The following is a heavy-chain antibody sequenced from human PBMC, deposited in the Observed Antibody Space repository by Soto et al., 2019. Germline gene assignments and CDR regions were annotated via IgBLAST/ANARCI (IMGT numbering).Heavy chain of an antibody. J-gene: IGHJ1*01. CDR3: ARVRYCSGGSCYSLEYFQH. V-gene: IGHV3-48*02. CDR2: ISSGSSTT. CDR1: GFTFSSYW. D-gene: IGHD2-15*01. Sequence: GGSLRLSCAASGFTFSSYWMSWVRQAPGKGLEWVSYISSGSSTTYYADSVKGRITISRDNAKNSLYLQMNSLRDEDTAVYYCARVRYCSGGSCYSLEYFQHWGQGTLVTVSS.